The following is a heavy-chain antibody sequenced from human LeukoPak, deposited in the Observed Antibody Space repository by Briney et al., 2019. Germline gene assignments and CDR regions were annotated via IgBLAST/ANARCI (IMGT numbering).Heavy chain of an antibody. CDR2: ISSSGSTI. CDR3: ARDIPAVAFDI. V-gene: IGHV3-48*03. J-gene: IGHJ3*02. CDR1: GFTFSSYE. Sequence: GGSLRLSCAASGFTFSSYEMNWVRQAPGKGLEWVSYISSSGSTIYYADSVMGRFTISRDNAKNSLYLQMNSLRAEDTAVYYCARDIPAVAFDIWGQGTMVTVSS.